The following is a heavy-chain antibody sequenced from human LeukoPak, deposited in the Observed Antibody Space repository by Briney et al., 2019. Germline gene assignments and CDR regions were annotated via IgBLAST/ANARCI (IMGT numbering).Heavy chain of an antibody. J-gene: IGHJ3*02. CDR3: GRPYSSGWARAFDI. Sequence: AGESLKISCKGSGYSFTSYWIGWVRPMPGKGLEWMGIIYPGDSDTRYSPSFQGQVTISADKSLSTAYLQWSSLKASDTAMYYCGRPYSSGWARAFDIWGQGTMLTVSS. CDR2: IYPGDSDT. CDR1: GYSFTSYW. V-gene: IGHV5-51*01. D-gene: IGHD6-19*01.